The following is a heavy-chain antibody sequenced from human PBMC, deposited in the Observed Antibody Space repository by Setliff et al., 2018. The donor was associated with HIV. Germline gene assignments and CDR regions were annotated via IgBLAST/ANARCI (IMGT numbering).Heavy chain of an antibody. CDR2: IKSKTDGGTT. D-gene: IGHD5-18*01. V-gene: IGHV3-15*01. Sequence: GGSLRLSCAASGFTFSSYAMSWVRQAPGKGLEWVGRIKSKTDGGTTDYAAPVKGRFTISRDDSKNTLYLQMNSLKTEDTAVYYCATTTGNSYGSFDYWGQGTLVTVSS. J-gene: IGHJ4*02. CDR3: ATTTGNSYGSFDY. CDR1: GFTFSSYA.